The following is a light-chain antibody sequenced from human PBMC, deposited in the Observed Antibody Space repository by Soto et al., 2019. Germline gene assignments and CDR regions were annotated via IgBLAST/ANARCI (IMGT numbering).Light chain of an antibody. V-gene: IGKV3-20*01. CDR2: ATS. Sequence: EVVLTQSPGTPSLSPGQRATLSCRASQSLSSSYLAWYQQKPGQAPRLLIYATSSRATGIPDRFSGSGSGTDFTLTISRLEPEDFAVYYCQHYGGSPRTFGQGTKVDIK. CDR1: QSLSSSY. CDR3: QHYGGSPRT. J-gene: IGKJ1*01.